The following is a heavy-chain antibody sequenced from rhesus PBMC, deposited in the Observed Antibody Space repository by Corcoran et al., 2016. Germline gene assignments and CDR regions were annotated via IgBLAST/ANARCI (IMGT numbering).Heavy chain of an antibody. V-gene: IGHV3S5*01. D-gene: IGHD4-29*01. J-gene: IGHJ1*01. CDR1: GFSFSIDG. CDR3: SNPQDYVEYFAF. Sequence: EVQLVESGGGLVQPGGSLKLSCAASGFSFSIDGMSWDRQSPWNGLGVLSSIMSVGDNTRYDDSMTGRFSLSRDNSKHTLSLQMNSLSAEDTAVYYCSNPQDYVEYFAFWGQGALVTVSS. CDR2: IMSVGDNT.